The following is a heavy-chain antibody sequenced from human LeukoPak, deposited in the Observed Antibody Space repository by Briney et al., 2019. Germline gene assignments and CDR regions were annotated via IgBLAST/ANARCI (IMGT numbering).Heavy chain of an antibody. CDR1: GFTFSSSA. D-gene: IGHD3-22*01. CDR3: ARNYYDRSGYSDTFDY. CDR2: ISHDGSNE. J-gene: IGHJ4*02. Sequence: AGGSLRLSCAASGFTFSSSAMHWVRQAPGKGLEWVAFISHDGSNEYYADSVKGRFTISRDSSKNTPYLQMNSLRAGDTAVYYCARNYYDRSGYSDTFDYWGQGTLVTVSS. V-gene: IGHV3-30*04.